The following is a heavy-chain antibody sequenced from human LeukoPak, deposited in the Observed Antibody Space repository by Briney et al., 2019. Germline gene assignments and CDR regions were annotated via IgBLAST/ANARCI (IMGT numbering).Heavy chain of an antibody. CDR3: ARDRGDGYNWGPTVDY. Sequence: GRSLRLSCAASGFTFSSYAMHWVRQAPGKGLEWVAVISYDGSNKYYADSVKGRFTISRDNSKNTLYLQMNSLRAEDTAVYYCARDRGDGYNWGPTVDYWGQGTLVTVSS. V-gene: IGHV3-30-3*01. D-gene: IGHD5-24*01. CDR2: ISYDGSNK. J-gene: IGHJ4*02. CDR1: GFTFSSYA.